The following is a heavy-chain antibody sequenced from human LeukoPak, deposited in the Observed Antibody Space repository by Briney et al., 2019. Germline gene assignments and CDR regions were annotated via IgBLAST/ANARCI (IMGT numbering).Heavy chain of an antibody. D-gene: IGHD2/OR15-2a*01. CDR2: INQDGTEK. Sequence: GGSQRLSCAASGFTFSTYWMTWVRQAPGKGLEWVANINQDGTEKNYVDSVKGRFTISRDNAKNSLYLQMNSLRAEDTAVYYCARNMGDYWGEGILVTVSS. CDR3: ARNMGDY. V-gene: IGHV3-7*04. J-gene: IGHJ4*02. CDR1: GFTFSTYW.